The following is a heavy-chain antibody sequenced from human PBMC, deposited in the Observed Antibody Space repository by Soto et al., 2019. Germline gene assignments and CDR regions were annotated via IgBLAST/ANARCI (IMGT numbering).Heavy chain of an antibody. CDR3: AADRSIAVAGTWFDY. V-gene: IGHV1-58*01. Sequence: SVKIASKASVFTFTSSAVPWVRQARGQRLEWIGWIVVGSGNTNYAQKFQERVTITRDMSTSTAYMELSSLRSEDTAVYYCAADRSIAVAGTWFDYWGQGTLVTVSS. CDR1: VFTFTSSA. CDR2: IVVGSGNT. D-gene: IGHD6-19*01. J-gene: IGHJ4*02.